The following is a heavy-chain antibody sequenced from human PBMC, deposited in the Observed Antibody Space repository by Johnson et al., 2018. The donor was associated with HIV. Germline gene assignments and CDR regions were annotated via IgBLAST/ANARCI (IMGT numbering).Heavy chain of an antibody. Sequence: QVQLVESGGGLVQPGRSLRLSCVASGFTFDDYAMHWVRQAPGKGLEWVAVISYDGSNKYYADSVKGRFTISRDNSKNTLYLQMNSLRAEDTAVYYCAKSPLGRLREGAFDIWGQGTMVTVSS. J-gene: IGHJ3*02. CDR2: ISYDGSNK. V-gene: IGHV3-30-3*02. CDR1: GFTFDDYA. D-gene: IGHD7-27*01. CDR3: AKSPLGRLREGAFDI.